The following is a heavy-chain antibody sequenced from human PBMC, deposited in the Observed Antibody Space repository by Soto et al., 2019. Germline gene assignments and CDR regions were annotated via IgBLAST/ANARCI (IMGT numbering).Heavy chain of an antibody. V-gene: IGHV3-30-3*01. CDR1: GFTFSTYP. D-gene: IGHD1-1*01. J-gene: IGHJ4*02. CDR2: ISYDGDNK. CDR3: ARDHERPLPWYYFDY. Sequence: QVQLVESGGGVVQPGRSLRLSCAASGFTFSTYPMHWVRQAPGKGLEWVTIISYDGDNKNYADSVKGRFIISRDNSKNTLYLQRNSLRAEDTAVYYCARDHERPLPWYYFDYWGQGTLVTVSS.